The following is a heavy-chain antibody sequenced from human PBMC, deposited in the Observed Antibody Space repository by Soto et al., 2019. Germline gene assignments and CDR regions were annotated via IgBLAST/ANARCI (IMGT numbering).Heavy chain of an antibody. Sequence: ASETLSLPPTVSGGSISSYYWSWIRQPPGKGLEWIGYIYYSGSTNYNPSLKSRVTISVDTSKNQFSLKLSSVTAADTAVYYCAREGSYKNYYYYGMDVWGQGTTVTVSS. CDR3: AREGSYKNYYYYGMDV. J-gene: IGHJ6*02. CDR2: IYYSGST. D-gene: IGHD2-15*01. CDR1: GGSISSYY. V-gene: IGHV4-59*01.